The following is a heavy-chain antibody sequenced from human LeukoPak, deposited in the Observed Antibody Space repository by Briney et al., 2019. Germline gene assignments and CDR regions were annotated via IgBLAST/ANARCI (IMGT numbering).Heavy chain of an antibody. CDR2: ISSSSSYT. J-gene: IGHJ4*02. Sequence: GGSLRLSCAASGFTFSSYSVNWVRQAPGKGLEWVSSISSSSSYTYYADSVKGRFTISRDNAKNSLYLQMNSLRAEDTAVYYCARVPFRDSSLQDYWGQGTLVTVSS. CDR3: ARVPFRDSSLQDY. CDR1: GFTFSSYS. D-gene: IGHD6-13*01. V-gene: IGHV3-21*01.